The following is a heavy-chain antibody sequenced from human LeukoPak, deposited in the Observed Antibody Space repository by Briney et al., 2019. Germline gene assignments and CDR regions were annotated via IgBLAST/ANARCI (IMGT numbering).Heavy chain of an antibody. CDR3: ARAGGSTVSHSDY. Sequence: GSLRLSCAAPGFSFSSNWMGWVRQAPGQGLEWVAHIKRDGSQKYYLDSVKGRFTISRDNAKNSLYLQMNSLRAEDTAVYYCARAGGSTVSHSDYWGQGTLVTVSS. CDR2: IKRDGSQK. V-gene: IGHV3-7*01. J-gene: IGHJ4*02. CDR1: GFSFSSNW. D-gene: IGHD4-17*01.